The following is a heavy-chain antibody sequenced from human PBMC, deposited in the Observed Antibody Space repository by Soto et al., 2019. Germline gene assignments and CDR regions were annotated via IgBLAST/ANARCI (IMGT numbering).Heavy chain of an antibody. D-gene: IGHD2-2*01. CDR3: ASPNGSCSSTSCYVLDS. CDR2: IIPVLGLV. Sequence: QVQLVQSGAEVKKPGSSVKVSCKASGGTFSSYTLSWVRQAPGQGLEWMGRIIPVLGLVNYAQNFQGRVTITADKSTTTFYMELSSLRSEDTAVYYCASPNGSCSSTSCYVLDSWGQGTLVTVSS. V-gene: IGHV1-69*02. CDR1: GGTFSSYT. J-gene: IGHJ4*02.